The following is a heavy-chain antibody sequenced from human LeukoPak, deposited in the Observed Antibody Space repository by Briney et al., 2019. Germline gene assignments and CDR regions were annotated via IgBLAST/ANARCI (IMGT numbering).Heavy chain of an antibody. J-gene: IGHJ4*02. CDR1: GGSFSGYY. CDR3: ARQNYGAAPLRY. D-gene: IGHD4/OR15-4a*01. Sequence: SETLSLTCTVYGGSFSGYYWSWIRQPPGKGLEWIGEINHSGRTNYNPSLKSRVTISVDTSKNQFSLKLSSVTAADTAVYYCARQNYGAAPLRYWGQGTLVTVSS. V-gene: IGHV4-34*01. CDR2: INHSGRT.